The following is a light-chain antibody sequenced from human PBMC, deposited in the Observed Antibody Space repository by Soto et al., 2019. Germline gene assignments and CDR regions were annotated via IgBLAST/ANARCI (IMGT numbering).Light chain of an antibody. J-gene: IGKJ1*01. CDR3: QQYGTSSWT. CDR2: GAS. Sequence: EIVLTQSPGTLSSSPGERVTLSCRASQSVANSNLAWYQQIPGQTPTLLIYGASSRATGIPDRFSGSGSGTDFTLTISRLEPEDFAVYYCQQYGTSSWTFGQGTKVEIK. CDR1: QSVANSN. V-gene: IGKV3-20*01.